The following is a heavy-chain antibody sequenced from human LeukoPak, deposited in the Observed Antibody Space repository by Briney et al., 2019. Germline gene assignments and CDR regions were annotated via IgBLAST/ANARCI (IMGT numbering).Heavy chain of an antibody. J-gene: IGHJ4*02. CDR3: ARVHPSLAAAGLDY. V-gene: IGHV7-4-1*02. CDR1: GYTFTSYA. D-gene: IGHD6-13*01. Sequence: GASVTVSCKASGYTFTSYAMNWVRQAPGQGLEWMGWINTNTGNPTYAQGFTGRFVFSLDTSVSTAYLQISSLKAEDTAVYYCARVHPSLAAAGLDYWGQGTLVTVSS. CDR2: INTNTGNP.